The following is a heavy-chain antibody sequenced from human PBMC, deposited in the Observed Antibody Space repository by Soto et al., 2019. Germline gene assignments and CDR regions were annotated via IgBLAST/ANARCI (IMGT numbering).Heavy chain of an antibody. CDR3: AKLWGTSTYDSSGYPIDY. V-gene: IGHV3-30*18. CDR2: ISYDGSNK. Sequence: QVQLVESGGGVVQPGRSLRLSCAASGFTFSSYGMHWVRQAPGKGLEWVAVISYDGSNKYYADSVKGRITISRDNSKNTLYLQMNSLRAEDTAVYYCAKLWGTSTYDSSGYPIDYWGQGTLVTVSS. CDR1: GFTFSSYG. J-gene: IGHJ4*02. D-gene: IGHD3-22*01.